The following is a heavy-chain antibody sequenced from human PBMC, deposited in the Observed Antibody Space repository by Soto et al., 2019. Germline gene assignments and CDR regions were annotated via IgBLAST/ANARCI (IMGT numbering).Heavy chain of an antibody. J-gene: IGHJ6*02. D-gene: IGHD5-12*01. CDR1: GYSFTSYW. V-gene: IGHV5-10-1*01. CDR2: IDPSDSYT. CDR3: ARSGYDFDYYYYGMDV. Sequence: GESLKISCKGSGYSFTSYWISWVHQMPGKGLEWMGRIDPSDSYTNYSPSFQGHVTISADKSISTAYLQWSSLKASDTAMYYCARSGYDFDYYYYGMDVWGQGTTVTV.